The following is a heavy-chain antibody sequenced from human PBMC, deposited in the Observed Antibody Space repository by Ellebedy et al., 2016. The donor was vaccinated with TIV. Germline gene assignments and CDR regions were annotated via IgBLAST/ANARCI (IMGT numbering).Heavy chain of an antibody. J-gene: IGHJ4*02. Sequence: GESLKISCQGSGYRFTGYWIGWVRQMPEKGLEWMGIIFPGDSDTIYSPSFQGQVTISADKSPATAYLQWTSLKASDSAMYYCARGSWREVSTWFENWGQGTLVTVSS. D-gene: IGHD3-16*02. CDR2: IFPGDSDT. V-gene: IGHV5-51*01. CDR1: GYRFTGYW. CDR3: ARGSWREVSTWFEN.